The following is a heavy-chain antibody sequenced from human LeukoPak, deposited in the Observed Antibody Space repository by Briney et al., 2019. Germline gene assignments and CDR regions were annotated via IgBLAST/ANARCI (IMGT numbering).Heavy chain of an antibody. J-gene: IGHJ6*01. D-gene: IGHD3-10*01. CDR1: GGSVSRGSYH. Sequence: PSETLSLTCTVSGGSVSRGSYHWRWIRQPQGTGLEWIEYFYYSGSPNYNPSLKSRLTISGDTSKNHFSLKLSSVTAADTAVYYCARGGEDYGIDVWGKGTTVTVSS. V-gene: IGHV4-61*01. CDR3: ARGGEDYGIDV. CDR2: FYYSGSP.